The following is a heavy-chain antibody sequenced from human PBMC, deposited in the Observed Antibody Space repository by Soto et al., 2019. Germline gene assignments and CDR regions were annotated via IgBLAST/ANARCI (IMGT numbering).Heavy chain of an antibody. V-gene: IGHV4-39*01. Sequence: PSETLSLTCTVSGGYISSSSYYWGWIRQPPGKGLEWIGSIYCSGSTYYSPSLKSRVTISVDTSKNQFSLKLSSVTAADTAVYYCARRPYVTMARGVPHYYHYGMDVWGKGTTVTVSP. CDR1: GGYISSSSYY. CDR2: IYCSGST. D-gene: IGHD3-10*01. CDR3: ARRPYVTMARGVPHYYHYGMDV. J-gene: IGHJ6*01.